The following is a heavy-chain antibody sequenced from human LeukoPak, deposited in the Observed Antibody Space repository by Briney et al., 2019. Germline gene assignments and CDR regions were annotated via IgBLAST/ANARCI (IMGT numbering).Heavy chain of an antibody. Sequence: GGSLRLSCAASGFTFSRYAMNWVRQAPGKRLEWVSHISASGTDTRYTDSVKGRFTISRDNANNRLFLQMNSLRVDDTAVYYCAFAVREPAYWGQGTLVTVSS. V-gene: IGHV3-48*01. CDR3: AFAVREPAY. CDR2: ISASGTDT. J-gene: IGHJ4*02. D-gene: IGHD3-10*01. CDR1: GFTFSRYA.